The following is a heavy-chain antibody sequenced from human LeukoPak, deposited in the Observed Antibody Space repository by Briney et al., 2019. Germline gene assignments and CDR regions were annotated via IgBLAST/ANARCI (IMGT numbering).Heavy chain of an antibody. V-gene: IGHV4-39*07. Sequence: NPSETLSLTCAVSGGSIRNSSFYWGWIRQPPGKGLEWIGEINHSGSTNYNPSLKSRVTISLDTSKIQFSLRLSSVTAADTAVYYCARRGSPFGELLSFYGMDVWGQGTTVTVSS. CDR3: ARRGSPFGELLSFYGMDV. CDR1: GGSIRNSSFY. D-gene: IGHD3-10*01. J-gene: IGHJ6*02. CDR2: INHSGST.